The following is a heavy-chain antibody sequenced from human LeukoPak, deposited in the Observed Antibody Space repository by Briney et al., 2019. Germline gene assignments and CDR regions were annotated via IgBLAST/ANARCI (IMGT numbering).Heavy chain of an antibody. Sequence: PGGSLRLSCAASRFTFGSYWMTWVRQAPGKGLEWVANINQDGSEKYYLDSVKGRFTISRDNAKSSLYLQMNSLRAEDTAVYSCARVIQLYCNRTNCPDYYYYYMDVWGKGTTVTVSS. J-gene: IGHJ6*03. CDR1: RFTFGSYW. CDR3: ARVIQLYCNRTNCPDYYYYYMDV. V-gene: IGHV3-7*01. D-gene: IGHD2-2*01. CDR2: INQDGSEK.